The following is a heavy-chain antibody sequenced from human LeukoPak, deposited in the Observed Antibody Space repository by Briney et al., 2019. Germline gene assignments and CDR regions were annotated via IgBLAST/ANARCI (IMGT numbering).Heavy chain of an antibody. V-gene: IGHV4-59*01. CDR2: IYYSGST. J-gene: IGHJ4*02. CDR3: ARSLGHHDY. Sequence: SETLSLTCTVAGYSISGYYWSWIRQPPGKGLEWIGYIYYSGSTYYNPSLKSRVTISLDTSKNQFSLKLNSVTTADTAVYYCARSLGHHDYWGQGTLVTVSS. CDR1: GYSISGYY. D-gene: IGHD7-27*01.